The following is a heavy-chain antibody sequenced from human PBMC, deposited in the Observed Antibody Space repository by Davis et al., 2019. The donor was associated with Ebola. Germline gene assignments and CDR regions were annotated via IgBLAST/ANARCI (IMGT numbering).Heavy chain of an antibody. CDR1: GFTFNSYS. CDR3: AREYWNYDY. CDR2: ISGSGGTI. V-gene: IGHV3-48*02. Sequence: PGESLKISCAASGFTFNSYSMNWVRQAPGKGLEWLSCISGSGGTIYYADSVKGRFTISRDNAKNSLYLQMHTLRDEDTAVYYCAREYWNYDYWGQGTLVTVSS. J-gene: IGHJ4*02. D-gene: IGHD1-1*01.